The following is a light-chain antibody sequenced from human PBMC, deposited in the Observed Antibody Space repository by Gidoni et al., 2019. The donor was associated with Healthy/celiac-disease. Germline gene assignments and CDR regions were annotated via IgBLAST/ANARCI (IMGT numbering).Light chain of an antibody. J-gene: IGLJ2*01. CDR2: QDT. CDR1: KLGDTY. CDR3: QAWDSSTAI. V-gene: IGLV3-1*01. Sequence: SYDLTQPPSVSVSPGQTASITCSGDKLGDTYASWYQQKPGQSPVLVIYQDTKRPSGIPERFSGSNSGNTATLTISGTQAMDEADYHCQAWDSSTAIFGGGTKLTVL.